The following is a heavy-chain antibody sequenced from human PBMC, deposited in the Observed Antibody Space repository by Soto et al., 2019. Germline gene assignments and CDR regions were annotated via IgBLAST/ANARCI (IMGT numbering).Heavy chain of an antibody. CDR2: IIPILGIA. CDR1: GGTFSSYT. V-gene: IGHV1-69*02. J-gene: IGHJ6*03. D-gene: IGHD3-10*01. CDR3: ASESYYGSGSYYHYYLDV. Sequence: SVKVSCKASGGTFSSYTISWVRQAPGQGLEWMGRIIPILGIANYAQKFQGRVTITADKSTSTAYMELSSLRSEDTAVYYCASESYYGSGSYYHYYLDVWGKGTTVTVSS.